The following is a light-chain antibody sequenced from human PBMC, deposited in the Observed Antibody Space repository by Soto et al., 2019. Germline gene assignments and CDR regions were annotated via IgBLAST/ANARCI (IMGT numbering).Light chain of an antibody. CDR2: GAS. CDR3: QQYGSSGT. V-gene: IGKV3-20*01. CDR1: QSVSNNY. Sequence: EIGLTQSPGTVSLSPGERATLPCRASQSVSNNYLAWYQQKPGQAPRLLIYGASNRATGIPDRFSGSGSGTDFTLTISRLEPEDFAVYYCQQYGSSGTFGQGTKLDI. J-gene: IGKJ1*01.